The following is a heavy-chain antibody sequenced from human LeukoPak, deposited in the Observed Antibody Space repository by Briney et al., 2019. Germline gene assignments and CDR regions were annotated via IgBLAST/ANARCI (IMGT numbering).Heavy chain of an antibody. J-gene: IGHJ5*02. CDR1: GGSISSSSYY. Sequence: SETLSLTCTVSGGSISSSSYYWVWIRQPPWRGLEWFGNIFCSGSTYYSPSLKSRVTISVDTSKNQFSLRLSSVTPADTAVYYCARYSSSSGWFDPWGPGTLVTVSS. D-gene: IGHD6-6*01. CDR3: ARYSSSSGWFDP. CDR2: IFCSGST. V-gene: IGHV4-39*01.